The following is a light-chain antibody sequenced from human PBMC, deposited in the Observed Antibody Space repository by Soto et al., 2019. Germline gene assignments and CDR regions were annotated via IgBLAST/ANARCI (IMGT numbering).Light chain of an antibody. CDR2: KAS. CDR3: QHYHSFPWT. V-gene: IGKV1-5*03. J-gene: IGKJ1*01. CDR1: QTIRGW. Sequence: DIQTTQSPSSMLAAVGDSVTSTRRDSQTIRGWVAGYQQKPGEAPNLLIYKASSSESGVPFRSSGSGSGTEFTLTISSLQPDDSATYSSQHYHSFPWTLRQGTKV.